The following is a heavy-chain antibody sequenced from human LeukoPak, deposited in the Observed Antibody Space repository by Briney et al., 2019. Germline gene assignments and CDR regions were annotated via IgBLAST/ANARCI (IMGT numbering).Heavy chain of an antibody. CDR1: GFTFSNYG. Sequence: GGSLRLSCAASGFTFSNYGMNWVRQAPGKGLEWVSGISGSGGTTYYADSVKGRFTISRDNSKNTLYLQMNSLRAEDTAVYYCAKTSVGRTVDEHAFDIWGQGTMVTVSS. J-gene: IGHJ3*02. D-gene: IGHD1-1*01. CDR2: ISGSGGTT. CDR3: AKTSVGRTVDEHAFDI. V-gene: IGHV3-23*01.